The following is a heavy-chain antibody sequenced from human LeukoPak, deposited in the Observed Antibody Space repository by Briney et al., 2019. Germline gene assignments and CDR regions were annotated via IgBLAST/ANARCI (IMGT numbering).Heavy chain of an antibody. CDR3: ASRSRSGYYFSY. V-gene: IGHV4-34*01. CDR2: INHSGST. CDR1: GGSFSGYY. J-gene: IGHJ4*02. Sequence: SETLSLTCAVYGGSFSGYYWSWIRQPPGKGLEWIGEINHSGSTNYNPSLKSRVTISVDTSKNQFSLKLSSVTAADTAVYYCASRSRSGYYFSYWGQGTLVTVSS. D-gene: IGHD3-3*01.